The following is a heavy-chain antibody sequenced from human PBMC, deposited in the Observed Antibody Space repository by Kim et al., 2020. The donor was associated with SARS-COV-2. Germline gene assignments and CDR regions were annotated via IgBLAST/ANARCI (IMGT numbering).Heavy chain of an antibody. V-gene: IGHV1-46*01. J-gene: IGHJ4*02. CDR1: GYTFTAYY. Sequence: ASVKVSCKASGYTFTAYYMHWVRQAPRQGLEWMGIINPSGGTVRYAQRFQGRVTMTRDTSTSTVYMDLSSLTSEDTAVYYCARGGSSAGVMAAHFDYWGQGTLVTVSS. CDR2: INPSGGTV. CDR3: ARGGSSAGVMAAHFDY. D-gene: IGHD2-2*01.